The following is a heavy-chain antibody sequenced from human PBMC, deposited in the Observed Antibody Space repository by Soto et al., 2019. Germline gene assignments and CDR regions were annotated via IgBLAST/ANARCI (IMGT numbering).Heavy chain of an antibody. D-gene: IGHD2-15*01. CDR1: GFTCSSYG. J-gene: IGHJ5*02. V-gene: IGHV3-48*01. CDR3: ARLYCSGGSCYSGGNS. Sequence: GGSLRVSCAASGFTCSSYGRNWVRQDPGKGLEWVSYISSSSSTIYYADSVKGRFTISRDNAKNSLYLQMNSLRAEDTAVYYCARLYCSGGSCYSGGNSWGQGTLVTV. CDR2: ISSSSSTI.